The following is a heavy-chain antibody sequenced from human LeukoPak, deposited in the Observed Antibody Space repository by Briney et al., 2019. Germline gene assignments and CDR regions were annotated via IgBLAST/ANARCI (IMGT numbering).Heavy chain of an antibody. CDR1: GDSISTSYSY. Sequence: SETLSLTCTVSGDSISTSYSYWGWIRRPPGRGLEWVGSIYYTGNTYSDSSLKSRVSMFVDTSKNQFSLILTSVTAADTAVYYCARQTGVGLFILPGGQGTLVTVSS. CDR3: ARQTGVGLFILP. V-gene: IGHV4-39*01. D-gene: IGHD3-3*01. J-gene: IGHJ4*02. CDR2: IYYTGNT.